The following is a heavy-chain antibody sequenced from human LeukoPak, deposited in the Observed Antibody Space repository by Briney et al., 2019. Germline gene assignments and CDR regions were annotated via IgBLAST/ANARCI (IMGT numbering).Heavy chain of an antibody. CDR1: GGSINNYH. CDR2: IYATGST. D-gene: IGHD1-26*01. J-gene: IGHJ4*02. V-gene: IGHV4-4*07. CDR3: ARQGYTASYYFLDF. Sequence: SETLSLTCTVSGGSINNYHWSWIRQPAGKGLEWIGRIYATGSTKFNPSLKSRLTMSMDTSTNQLPLKLSLKLTSVTAADAAVYFRARQGYTASYYFLDFWSQGTLVTVSP.